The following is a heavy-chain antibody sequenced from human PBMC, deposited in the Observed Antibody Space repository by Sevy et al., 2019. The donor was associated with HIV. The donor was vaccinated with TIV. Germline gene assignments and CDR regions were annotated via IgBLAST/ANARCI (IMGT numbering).Heavy chain of an antibody. CDR3: GRVPVAAAGTGIDY. V-gene: IGHV3-74*01. CDR1: GFTFGSYW. CDR2: IYVDGRTA. J-gene: IGHJ4*02. D-gene: IGHD6-13*01. Sequence: GGSLRLSCADSGFTFGSYWMHWVRQAPGKGLVWLSRIYVDGRTASYADSVKGRFAISRDNAKNTLYLQMNSLRDEDTAVYYCGRVPVAAAGTGIDYWGQGTLVTVSS.